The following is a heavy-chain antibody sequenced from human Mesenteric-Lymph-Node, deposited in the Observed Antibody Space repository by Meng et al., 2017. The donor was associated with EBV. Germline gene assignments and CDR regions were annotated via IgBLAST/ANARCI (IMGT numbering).Heavy chain of an antibody. CDR2: IYYSGST. CDR3: ARSTAQFNYYDSSGYHSDY. CDR1: GGSISSSTYY. D-gene: IGHD3-22*01. J-gene: IGHJ4*02. Sequence: QLQLQESGPGLVKPSETLSLTCVVSGGSISSSTYYWGWIRQPPGKGLEWIGSIYYSGSTYYNPSLKSRVTVSVDTSKNQFSLKLSSVTAADTAVYYCARSTAQFNYYDSSGYHSDYWGQGTLVTVAS. V-gene: IGHV4-39*01.